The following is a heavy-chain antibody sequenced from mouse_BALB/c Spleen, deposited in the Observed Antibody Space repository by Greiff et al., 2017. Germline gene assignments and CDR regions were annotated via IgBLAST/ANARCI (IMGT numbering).Heavy chain of an antibody. V-gene: IGHV1-77*01. J-gene: IGHJ2*01. D-gene: IGHD1-2*01. CDR1: GYTFTDYY. CDR3: ARSGYGYGLYFDY. Sequence: QVQLQQSGAELARPGASVKLSCKASGYTFTDYYINWVKQRTGQGLEWIGEIYPGSGNTYYNEKFKGKATLTADKSSSTAYMQLSSLTSEDSAVYFCARSGYGYGLYFDYWGQGTTLTVSS. CDR2: IYPGSGNT.